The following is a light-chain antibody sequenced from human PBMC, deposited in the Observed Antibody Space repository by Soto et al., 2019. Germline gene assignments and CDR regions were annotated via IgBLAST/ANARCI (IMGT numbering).Light chain of an antibody. CDR3: QQYDTWPRT. Sequence: EIVMTQSPATLSVSPGERATLSCRAGQSVSSNLAWYQQKPGQAPRLLIYGASTRATGIPARFSDSGSGTEFTLSISSLLSEDFAVYYCQQYDTWPRTFGQGTKVESK. CDR2: GAS. J-gene: IGKJ1*01. CDR1: QSVSSN. V-gene: IGKV3-15*01.